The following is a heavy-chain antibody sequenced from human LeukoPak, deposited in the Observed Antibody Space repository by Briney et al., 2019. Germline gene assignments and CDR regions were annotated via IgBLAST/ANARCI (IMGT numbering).Heavy chain of an antibody. CDR2: IYHSGST. CDR3: ASDNYDYVWGSYRYSAFDI. J-gene: IGHJ3*02. V-gene: IGHV4-38-2*02. D-gene: IGHD3-16*02. CDR1: GYSISSGYY. Sequence: SETLSLTCTVSGYSISSGYYWGWIRQPPGKGLEWIGSIYHSGSTYYNPSLKSRVTISVDTSKNQFSLKLSSVTAADTAVYYCASDNYDYVWGSYRYSAFDIWGQGTMVTVSS.